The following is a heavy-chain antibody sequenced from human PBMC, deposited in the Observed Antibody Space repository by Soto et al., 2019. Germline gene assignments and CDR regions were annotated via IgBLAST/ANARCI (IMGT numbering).Heavy chain of an antibody. V-gene: IGHV3-30*18. CDR1: GFNFSNYG. D-gene: IGHD3-9*01. CDR3: AKDLVKTGSCPSE. CDR2: ISYDGSHK. J-gene: IGHJ4*02. Sequence: HVQLVESGGGVVKPGRSLRLSCAVSGFNFSNYGMHWVRQAPGKGLEWVAVISYDGSHKAFADSVKGRIAISRDNSKNTLFLQMNSLREVVTAVYYCAKDLVKTGSCPSEWGQGTLVTVSS.